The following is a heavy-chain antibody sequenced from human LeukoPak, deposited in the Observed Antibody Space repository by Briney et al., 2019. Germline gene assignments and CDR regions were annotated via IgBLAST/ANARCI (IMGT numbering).Heavy chain of an antibody. J-gene: IGHJ4*02. CDR3: ARGGYDFWSGYSYFDY. CDR2: IYHSGST. V-gene: IGHV4-38-2*02. CDR1: GYSISSGYY. D-gene: IGHD3-3*01. Sequence: PSETLSLTCTVSGYSISSGYYWGWIRQPPGKGLEWIGSIYHSGSTYYNPSLKSRVTISVDTSKNQFSLKLSSVTAADTAVYYCARGGYDFWSGYSYFDYWGQGTLVIVSS.